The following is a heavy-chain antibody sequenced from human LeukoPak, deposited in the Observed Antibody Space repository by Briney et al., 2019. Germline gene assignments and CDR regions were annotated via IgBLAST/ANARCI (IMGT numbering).Heavy chain of an antibody. V-gene: IGHV3-74*01. D-gene: IGHD1-26*01. CDR1: GFTFSSYW. Sequence: PGGSLRLSCAASGFTFSSYWMHWVRQAPGKGLVWVSRINSDGSSTSYADSVKGQFTISRDNAKNTLYLQMNSLRAEDTAVYYCSAGSYRFDYWGQGTLVTVSS. J-gene: IGHJ4*02. CDR3: SAGSYRFDY. CDR2: INSDGSST.